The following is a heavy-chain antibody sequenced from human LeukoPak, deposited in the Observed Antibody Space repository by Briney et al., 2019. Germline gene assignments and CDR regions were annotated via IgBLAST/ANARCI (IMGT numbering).Heavy chain of an antibody. D-gene: IGHD3-3*01. CDR3: ANAESFGVVIINFDS. CDR1: GFTFSSYA. V-gene: IGHV3-23*01. CDR2: ISGSGGST. J-gene: IGHJ4*02. Sequence: GGSLRLSDAASGFTFSSYAMSWVRQAPGKGLEWVSAISGSGGSTYYADSVKGRFTSSRDNSKNTLYRQMNSLRAEETAVYYSANAESFGVVIINFDSWGQGTLVNVSS.